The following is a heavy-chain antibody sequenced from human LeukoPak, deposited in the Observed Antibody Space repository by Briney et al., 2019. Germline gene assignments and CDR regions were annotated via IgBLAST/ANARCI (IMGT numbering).Heavy chain of an antibody. Sequence: GGSLRLSCAASGFSFSSYGMHWVRQAPGKGLEWVSVIWYDGSNKYYADSVKGRFTISRDNSKNTLYLQMNSLRAEDTAVDYCARHFRGLYFDYWGQGTLVTVSS. J-gene: IGHJ4*02. D-gene: IGHD2-15*01. CDR1: GFSFSSYG. CDR3: ARHFRGLYFDY. CDR2: IWYDGSNK. V-gene: IGHV3-33*01.